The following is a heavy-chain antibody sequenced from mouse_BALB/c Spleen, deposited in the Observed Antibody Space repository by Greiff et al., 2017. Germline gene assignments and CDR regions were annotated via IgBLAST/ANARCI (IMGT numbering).Heavy chain of an antibody. CDR3: ARHKGSDDGYYYAMDY. CDR1: GFAFSSYD. D-gene: IGHD2-3*01. V-gene: IGHV5-12-1*01. Sequence: EVQLVESGGGLVKPGGSLKLSCAASGFAFSSYDMSWVRQTPEKRLEWVAYISSGGGSTYYPDTVKGRFTISRDNAKNTLYLQMSSLKSEDTAMYYCARHKGSDDGYYYAMDYWGQGTSVTVSS. CDR2: ISSGGGST. J-gene: IGHJ4*01.